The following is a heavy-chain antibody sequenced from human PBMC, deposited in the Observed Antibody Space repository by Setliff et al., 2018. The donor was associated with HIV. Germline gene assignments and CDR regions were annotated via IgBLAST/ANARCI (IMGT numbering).Heavy chain of an antibody. V-gene: IGHV4-59*01. J-gene: IGHJ4*02. D-gene: IGHD3-22*01. CDR1: GGSISSYY. CDR3: ARGRPDDSVGFGY. Sequence: SETLSLTCTVSGGSISSYYWSWIRQPPGKGLEWIGYIYYSGSTNYNPSLKSRVTISVDTSKNQFSLKLTSVTAADTAVYYCARGRPDDSVGFGYWGQGTLVTVTS. CDR2: IYYSGST.